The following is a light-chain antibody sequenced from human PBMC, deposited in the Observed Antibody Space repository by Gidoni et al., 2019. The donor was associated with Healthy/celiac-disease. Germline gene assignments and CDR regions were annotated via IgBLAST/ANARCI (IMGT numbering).Light chain of an antibody. Sequence: DIQMTQSPSSLSASLGDRVTITCRASQSIISYLNWYQQKPGKAPKLLIYAASSLQSGVPSRFSGSGSGTDFTLTISSLQPEDFATYYCQQSYSTPFTFGPXTKVDIK. CDR2: AAS. J-gene: IGKJ3*01. V-gene: IGKV1-39*01. CDR3: QQSYSTPFT. CDR1: QSIISY.